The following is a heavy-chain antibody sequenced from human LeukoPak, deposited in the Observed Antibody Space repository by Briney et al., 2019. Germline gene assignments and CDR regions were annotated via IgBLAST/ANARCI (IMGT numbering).Heavy chain of an antibody. CDR2: IYYSGST. CDR1: GGSISSYY. CDR3: AREAENYYYYYGMDV. Sequence: ETLSLTCTVSGGSISSYYWSWIRQPPGKGLEWIGYIYYSGSTNYNPSLKSRVTISVDTSKNQFSLKLSSVTAADTAVYYCAREAENYYYYYGMDVWGQGTTVTVSS. J-gene: IGHJ6*02. V-gene: IGHV4-59*01.